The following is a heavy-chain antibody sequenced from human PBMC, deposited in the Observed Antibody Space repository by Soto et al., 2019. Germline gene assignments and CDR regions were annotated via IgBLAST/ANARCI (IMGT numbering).Heavy chain of an antibody. Sequence: PVGSLRLSCAASGFTFSSYGMHWVRQAPGKGLEWVAVIWYDGSNKYYADSVKGRFTISRDNSKNTLYLQMNSLRAEDTAVYYCARDCGRYYDFWSGYSLPCDYWGQGTLVTVSS. CDR1: GFTFSSYG. CDR2: IWYDGSNK. CDR3: ARDCGRYYDFWSGYSLPCDY. D-gene: IGHD3-3*01. V-gene: IGHV3-33*01. J-gene: IGHJ4*02.